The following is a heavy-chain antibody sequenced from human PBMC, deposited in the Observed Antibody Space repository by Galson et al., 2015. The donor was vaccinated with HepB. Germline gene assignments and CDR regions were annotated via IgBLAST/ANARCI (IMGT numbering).Heavy chain of an antibody. D-gene: IGHD4-17*01. CDR1: GFTFSSYW. CDR3: ARARKGSTVSPARFDY. J-gene: IGHJ4*02. Sequence: SLRLSCAASGFTFSSYWMSWVRQAPGKGLEWVANIKQDGSEKYYVDSVKGRFTISRDNAKNSLYLQMNSLRAEDTAVYYCARARKGSTVSPARFDYWGQGTLVTVSS. CDR2: IKQDGSEK. V-gene: IGHV3-7*03.